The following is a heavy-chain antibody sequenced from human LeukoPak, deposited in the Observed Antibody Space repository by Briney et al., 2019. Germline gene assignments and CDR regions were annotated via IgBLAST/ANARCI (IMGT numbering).Heavy chain of an antibody. CDR1: GFTFSSYA. CDR2: ISYDGSNK. D-gene: IGHD3-10*01. J-gene: IGHJ6*02. V-gene: IGHV3-30*04. Sequence: PGESLRLSCAASGFTFSSYAMHWVRQAPGKGLEWVAVISYDGSNKYYADSVKGRFTISRDNSKNTLYLQMNSLRAEDTAVYYCARERIRGVLYYYYGMDVWGQGTTVTVSS. CDR3: ARERIRGVLYYYYGMDV.